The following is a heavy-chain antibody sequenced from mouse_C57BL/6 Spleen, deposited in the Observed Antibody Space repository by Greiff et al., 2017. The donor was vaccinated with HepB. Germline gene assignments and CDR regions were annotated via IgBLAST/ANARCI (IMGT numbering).Heavy chain of an antibody. CDR2: IDPANGNT. Sequence: VQLKQSVAELVRPGASVKLSCTASGFNIKNTYMHWVKQRPEQGLEWIGRIDPANGNTKYAPKFQGKATITADTSSNTAYLQLSSLTSEDTAIYYCARGYYYGSSSYAMDYWGQGTSVTVSS. CDR1: GFNIKNTY. J-gene: IGHJ4*01. V-gene: IGHV14-3*01. D-gene: IGHD1-1*01. CDR3: ARGYYYGSSSYAMDY.